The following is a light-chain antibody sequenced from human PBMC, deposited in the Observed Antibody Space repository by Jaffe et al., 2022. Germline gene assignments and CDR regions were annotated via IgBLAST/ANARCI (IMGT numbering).Light chain of an antibody. CDR1: SRDVGGYSY. CDR3: SSYAGSGTYV. J-gene: IGLJ1*01. Sequence: QSALTQPPSASGSPGQSVTISCTGTSRDVGGYSYVSWFQQHPGKAPKLMIYAVTKRPSGVPDRFSGSKSGNTASLTVSGLQAEDEADYYCSSYAGSGTYVFGTGTKVTVL. V-gene: IGLV2-8*01. CDR2: AVT.